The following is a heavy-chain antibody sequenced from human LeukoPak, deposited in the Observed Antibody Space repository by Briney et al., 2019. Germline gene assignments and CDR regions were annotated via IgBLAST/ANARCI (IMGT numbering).Heavy chain of an antibody. V-gene: IGHV1-69*05. CDR1: GGTFSSSA. CDR3: ARAQVPAATDYYMDV. D-gene: IGHD2-2*01. CDR2: IIPIFGTA. Sequence: SVKVSCKASGGTFSSSAISWVRQAPGQGLEWMGGIIPIFGTANYAQKFQGRVTITTDESTSTAYMELSSLRSEDTAVYYCARAQVPAATDYYMDVWGKGTTVTVSS. J-gene: IGHJ6*03.